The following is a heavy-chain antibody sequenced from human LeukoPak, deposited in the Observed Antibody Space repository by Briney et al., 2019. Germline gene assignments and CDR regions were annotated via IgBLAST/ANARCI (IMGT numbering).Heavy chain of an antibody. CDR2: IYYSGST. CDR1: GGSISSYY. J-gene: IGHJ4*02. D-gene: IGHD3-10*01. V-gene: IGHV4-59*01. CDR3: AREIYYGSGSFDY. Sequence: SETLSLTCTVSGGSISSYYWNWIRQPPGKGLEWIGYIYYSGSTKYNPSLKSRVTISVDTSKNQFSLKLSSVTAADTAVYYCAREIYYGSGSFDYWGQGTLVTVSS.